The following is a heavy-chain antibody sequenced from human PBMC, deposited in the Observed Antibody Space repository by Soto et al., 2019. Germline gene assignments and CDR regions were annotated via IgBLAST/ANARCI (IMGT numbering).Heavy chain of an antibody. CDR3: ARHNPYCSSTSCHRSTDENWFDP. Sequence: SETLSLTCTVSGGSISSYYWSWIRQPPGKGLEWIGYIYYSGSTNYNPSLKSRVTISVDTSKNQFSLKLSSVTAADTAVYYCARHNPYCSSTSCHRSTDENWFDPWGQGTLVTVSS. D-gene: IGHD2-2*02. V-gene: IGHV4-59*08. CDR1: GGSISSYY. CDR2: IYYSGST. J-gene: IGHJ5*02.